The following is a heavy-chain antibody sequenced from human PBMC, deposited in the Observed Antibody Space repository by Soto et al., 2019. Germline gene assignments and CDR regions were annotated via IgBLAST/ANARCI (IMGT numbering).Heavy chain of an antibody. D-gene: IGHD3-3*01. CDR3: AILELGYYDFWSGYYPDYYYYYMDV. V-gene: IGHV4-59*01. J-gene: IGHJ6*03. CDR1: GGSISSYY. CDR2: IYYSGST. Sequence: ETLSLTCTVSGGSISSYYWSWIRQPPGKGLAWIGYIYYSGSTNYNPSLKSRVTISVDTSKNQFSLKLSSVTAADTAVYYCAILELGYYDFWSGYYPDYYYYYMDVWGKGTTVTVSS.